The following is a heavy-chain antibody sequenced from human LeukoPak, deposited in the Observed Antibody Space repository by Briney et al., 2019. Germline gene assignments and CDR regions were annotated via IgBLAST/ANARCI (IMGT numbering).Heavy chain of an antibody. CDR3: ARHSGSYPFDY. V-gene: IGHV4-31*03. CDR2: IYYSGST. D-gene: IGHD1-26*01. CDR1: GGSISSGGYY. J-gene: IGHJ4*02. Sequence: SETLSLTCTVSGGSISSGGYYWSWIRQHPGKGLEWIGYIYYSGSTYYNSSLKSRVTISVDTSKNQFSLKLSSVTAADTAVYYCARHSGSYPFDYWGQGTLVTVSS.